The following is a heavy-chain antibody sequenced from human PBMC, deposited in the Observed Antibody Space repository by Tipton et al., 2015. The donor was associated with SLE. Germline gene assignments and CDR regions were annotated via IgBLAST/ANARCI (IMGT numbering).Heavy chain of an antibody. V-gene: IGHV4-34*01. CDR3: ARDRSIASALTAFDI. J-gene: IGHJ3*02. CDR1: GESFSGYY. Sequence: TLSLTYAVYGESFSGYYWSWIRQPPGKGLEWIGDVNHSGSTNYNPSLKNRVTISVDTSRNQFSLKLSSVTAADTAVYFCARDRSIASALTAFDIWGQGTMVTVSS. D-gene: IGHD6-13*01. CDR2: VNHSGST.